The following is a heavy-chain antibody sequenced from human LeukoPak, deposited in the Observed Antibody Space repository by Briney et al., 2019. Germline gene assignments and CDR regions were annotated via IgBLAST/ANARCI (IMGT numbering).Heavy chain of an antibody. Sequence: PGGSLRLSCAASGFTFSSDGMSWVRQAPGKGLEWVSAISSRGGSTYYADSVKGRFTISRDNSKNTLYLQMNSLRAEDTAVYYCAKRSDYGGNWNYFDYWGQGTPVTVSS. J-gene: IGHJ4*02. D-gene: IGHD4-23*01. CDR2: ISSRGGST. V-gene: IGHV3-23*01. CDR3: AKRSDYGGNWNYFDY. CDR1: GFTFSSDG.